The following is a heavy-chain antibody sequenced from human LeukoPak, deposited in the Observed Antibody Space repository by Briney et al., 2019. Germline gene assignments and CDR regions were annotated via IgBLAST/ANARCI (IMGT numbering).Heavy chain of an antibody. D-gene: IGHD2-15*01. CDR1: GFTFSSYA. V-gene: IGHV3-23*01. CDR3: AKASRADFVVVVAGFEY. J-gene: IGHJ4*02. CDR2: ICGNGGST. Sequence: PGGSLRLSCAASGFTFSSYAMSWVRQAPGKVLEWVSTICGNGGSTYFAHSVKGRFTISRDNSKNTLCLQMNSLRAEDTAVYYCAKASRADFVVVVAGFEYWGQGTLVTVSS.